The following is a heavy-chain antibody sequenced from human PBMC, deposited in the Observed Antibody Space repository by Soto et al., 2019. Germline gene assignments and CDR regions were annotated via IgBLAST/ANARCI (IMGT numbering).Heavy chain of an antibody. Sequence: SETLSLTCGVSGASISSRNWWCGVRQSPAKGLEWIGEIYHTGTTNYNPSLKSRVTLSVDKSKNQFFLTLTSVTAADTAVYYCVKRSSVPLNWFDPWGQGTLVTVSS. D-gene: IGHD3-22*01. V-gene: IGHV4-4*02. CDR3: VKRSSVPLNWFDP. J-gene: IGHJ5*02. CDR2: IYHTGTT. CDR1: GASISSRNW.